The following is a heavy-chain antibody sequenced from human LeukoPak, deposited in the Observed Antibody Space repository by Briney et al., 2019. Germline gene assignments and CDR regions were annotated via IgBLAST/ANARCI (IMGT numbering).Heavy chain of an antibody. Sequence: SETLSLTRTASDGSITNYDWSWVRQPPGKGLEFIGHVHYSGTANYNPSLRSRVTISIDTSKKHFFLKLKSVTAADTAVYYCARGYGDFRVEGRYFHSWGQGTLVTVSS. D-gene: IGHD4-17*01. CDR1: DGSITNYD. J-gene: IGHJ4*02. CDR3: ARGYGDFRVEGRYFHS. V-gene: IGHV4-59*01. CDR2: VHYSGTA.